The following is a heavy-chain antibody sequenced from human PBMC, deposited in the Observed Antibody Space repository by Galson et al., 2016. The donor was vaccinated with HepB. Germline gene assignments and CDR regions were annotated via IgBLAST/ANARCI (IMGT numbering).Heavy chain of an antibody. D-gene: IGHD3-22*01. CDR2: LSYDGTDT. J-gene: IGHJ6*02. V-gene: IGHV3-30*18. CDR3: AKEVKEATTINVYYHKGMDG. Sequence: SLRLSCAASGFSFSNFGLHWVRQAPGKGLEWVGLLSYDGTDTYYADSVKGRFITSRDTSKNTLYMQMHSLRPEDTAVYFFAKEVKEATTINVYYHKGMDGWGQGTTVIVSS. CDR1: GFSFSNFG.